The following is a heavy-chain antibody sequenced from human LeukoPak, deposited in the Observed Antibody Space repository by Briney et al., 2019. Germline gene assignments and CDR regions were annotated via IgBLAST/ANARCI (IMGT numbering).Heavy chain of an antibody. D-gene: IGHD1-26*01. V-gene: IGHV1-18*01. CDR3: ARDDIAGELLLDY. Sequence: ASVTVSYKASGYTFTRYGISWVRQAPGQGLEWMGWISAYNGNTNYAQKLQGRVTMTTDTSTSTAYMELRSLRSDDTAVYYCARDDIAGELLLDYWGQGTLVTVSS. J-gene: IGHJ4*02. CDR1: GYTFTRYG. CDR2: ISAYNGNT.